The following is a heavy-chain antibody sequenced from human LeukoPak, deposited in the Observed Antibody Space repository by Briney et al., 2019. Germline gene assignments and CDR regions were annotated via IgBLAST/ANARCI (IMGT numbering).Heavy chain of an antibody. D-gene: IGHD2-21*02. CDR3: AKDQVVVLETAIDYYFVC. V-gene: IGHV3-48*03. CDR1: GFIYSGDE. J-gene: IGHJ4*02. Sequence: GGSLTLSCAASGFIYSGDEMNWVRQAPGKGLEWVSYISSSGGTIYYAESVKGRFTISRDNARNALYLQMNSLRAEDTAVYYCAKDQVVVLETAIDYYFVCLRQGTLVTVSS. CDR2: ISSSGGTI.